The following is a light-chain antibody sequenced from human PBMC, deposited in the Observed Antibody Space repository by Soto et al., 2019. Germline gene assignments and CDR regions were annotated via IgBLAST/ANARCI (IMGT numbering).Light chain of an antibody. CDR3: QHCNTYSST. Sequence: DIQMTQSPSTLSASGGDKFTMXXRASQSINNRLAWYQQKPGRAPNXVIYKASILESGVPSRFSGSGSGTEFSLTISSLHPDDFATYYCQHCNTYSSTFGQGTKVDIK. CDR2: KAS. J-gene: IGKJ1*01. V-gene: IGKV1-5*03. CDR1: QSINNR.